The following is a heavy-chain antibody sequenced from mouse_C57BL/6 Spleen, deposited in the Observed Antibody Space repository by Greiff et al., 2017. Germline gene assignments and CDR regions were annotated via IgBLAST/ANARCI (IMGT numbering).Heavy chain of an antibody. CDR2: ISSGGDYI. J-gene: IGHJ1*03. Sequence: EVKLLESGEGLVKPGGSLKLSCAASGFTFSSYAMSWVRQTPEKRLEWVAYISSGGDYIYYADTVKGRFTLSRDNARNTLYLQMSSLKSEDTAMYYCTRDEGTHWYCDVWGTGTTVTVSS. D-gene: IGHD2-14*01. CDR1: GFTFSSYA. V-gene: IGHV5-9-1*02. CDR3: TRDEGTHWYCDV.